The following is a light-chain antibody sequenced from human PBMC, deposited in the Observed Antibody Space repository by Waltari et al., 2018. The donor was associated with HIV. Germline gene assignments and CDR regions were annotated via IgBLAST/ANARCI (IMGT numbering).Light chain of an antibody. J-gene: IGKJ1*01. V-gene: IGKV4-1*01. CDR1: QSGNC. Sequence: DIVLTQSPASLAVPLGERSPIHCKPSQSGNCLVWYQQKPGQPPRLLIDREFNLEFGVPDRFSGSGSGTDFTLTISSLQAEDVAVYYCQRCYTTPWTFGQGTRVEIK. CDR3: QRCYTTPWT. CDR2: REF.